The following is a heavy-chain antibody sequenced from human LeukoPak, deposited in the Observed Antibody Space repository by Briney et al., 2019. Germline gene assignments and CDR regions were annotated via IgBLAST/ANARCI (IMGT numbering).Heavy chain of an antibody. V-gene: IGHV1-69*05. CDR2: IIPIFGTA. Sequence: SVKVSCKASGGTFSSYAISWVRQAPGQGLEWTGRIIPIFGTANYAQEFQGRVTITTDESTSTAYLELSSLRSEDTAVYYCASAALAGGIAAAGTDYWGQGTLVTVSS. CDR3: ASAALAGGIAAAGTDY. D-gene: IGHD6-13*01. J-gene: IGHJ4*02. CDR1: GGTFSSYA.